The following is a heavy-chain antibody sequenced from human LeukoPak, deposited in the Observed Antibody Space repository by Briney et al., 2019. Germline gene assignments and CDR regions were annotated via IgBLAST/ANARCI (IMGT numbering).Heavy chain of an antibody. J-gene: IGHJ1*01. D-gene: IGHD2-21*02. CDR1: GGSISSGGYY. CDR2: IYYSGST. Sequence: KPSETLSLTCTVSGGSISSGGYYWSWIRQHPGKGLEWIGYIYYSGSTYYNPSLKSRVTISVDTSKNRFSLKLSSVTAADTAVYYCAREAYCGGDCYSGDFQHWGQGTLVTVSS. V-gene: IGHV4-31*03. CDR3: AREAYCGGDCYSGDFQH.